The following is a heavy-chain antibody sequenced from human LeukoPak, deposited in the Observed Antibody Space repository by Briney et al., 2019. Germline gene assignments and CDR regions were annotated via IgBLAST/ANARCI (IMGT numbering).Heavy chain of an antibody. Sequence: PGGSRRLSCAASGLTFSDYYMSWIRQAPGKGLEWVSYIRSSGHTTYYADSVKGRFTISRDNAKNSPYLQMNSLRVEDTAVYYCARSGAAGYWSQATLVTVPS. CDR2: IRSSGHTT. D-gene: IGHD1-26*01. CDR3: ARSGAAGY. V-gene: IGHV3-11*04. J-gene: IGHJ4*02. CDR1: GLTFSDYY.